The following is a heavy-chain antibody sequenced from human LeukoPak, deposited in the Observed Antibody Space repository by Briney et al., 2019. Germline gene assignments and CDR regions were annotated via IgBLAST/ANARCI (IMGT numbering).Heavy chain of an antibody. Sequence: ASVKVSCKASGYTFTSYDINWVRQATGQGLEWMGWMNPNSGNTGYAQKFQGRVTMTRNTSISTAYMELSSLRSEDTAVYYCARTGRDGEGFDYWGQGTLVTVSS. CDR3: ARTGRDGEGFDY. CDR2: MNPNSGNT. V-gene: IGHV1-8*01. D-gene: IGHD3-10*01. J-gene: IGHJ4*02. CDR1: GYTFTSYD.